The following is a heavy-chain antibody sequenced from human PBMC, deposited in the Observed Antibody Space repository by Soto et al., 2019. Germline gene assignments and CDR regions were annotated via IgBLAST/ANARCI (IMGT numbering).Heavy chain of an antibody. J-gene: IGHJ5*02. D-gene: IGHD6-13*01. CDR3: AREPAAGDWFDP. Sequence: QVQLVQSGAEVKKPGASVKVSCKASGYSFTSYGITWVQQAPGQGLEWMGWINTYNGNTNYAQKLQGRVTMTTDTSTSTAYMELRSLRSDDTAVYYCAREPAAGDWFDPWGQGTLVTVSS. CDR2: INTYNGNT. V-gene: IGHV1-18*01. CDR1: GYSFTSYG.